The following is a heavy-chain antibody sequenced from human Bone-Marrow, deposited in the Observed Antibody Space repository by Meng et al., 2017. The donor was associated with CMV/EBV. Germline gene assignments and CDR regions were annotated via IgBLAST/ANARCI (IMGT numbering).Heavy chain of an antibody. CDR2: ISGSGGRT. D-gene: IGHD3-3*01. J-gene: IGHJ5*02. CDR1: GFTFSSYD. Sequence: GESLKISCAASGFTFSSYDMIWVRQAPGKGLEWVSGISGSGGRTYYADSVKGRFTISRDNSKNTLYLQMNSLRAEDTALYYCAKDISPLFGVGDNWFDPWGQGTLVTVSS. V-gene: IGHV3-23*01. CDR3: AKDISPLFGVGDNWFDP.